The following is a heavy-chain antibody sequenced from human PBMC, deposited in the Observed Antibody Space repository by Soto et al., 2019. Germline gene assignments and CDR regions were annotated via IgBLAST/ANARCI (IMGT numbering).Heavy chain of an antibody. CDR1: GGSIRSNNW. D-gene: IGHD1-26*01. CDR3: ARVYSGSYSDS. J-gene: IGHJ4*02. CDR2: IFHGGST. Sequence: QVQLQESGPGLVKPSGTLSLTCAVSGGSIRSNNWWSWVRQPPGKGLEWIGEIFHGGSTYYNPSLKSRVTLSLEKSKNQFSLTMTYVTAADTAVYYCARVYSGSYSDSWGQGTLVTVSS. V-gene: IGHV4-4*02.